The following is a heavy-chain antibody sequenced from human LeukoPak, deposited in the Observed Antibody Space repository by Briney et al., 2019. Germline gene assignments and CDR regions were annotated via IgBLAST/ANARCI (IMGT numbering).Heavy chain of an antibody. CDR3: AREGRFSSSWYAHDAFDI. Sequence: GASVKVSCKASGYTFTGYYMHWVRQAPGQGLEWMGWINPNSGGTNYAQKFQGRVTMTRDTSIRTAYMELSRLRSDDTAVYYCAREGRFSSSWYAHDAFDIWGQGTMVTVSS. J-gene: IGHJ3*02. D-gene: IGHD6-13*01. CDR2: INPNSGGT. V-gene: IGHV1-2*02. CDR1: GYTFTGYY.